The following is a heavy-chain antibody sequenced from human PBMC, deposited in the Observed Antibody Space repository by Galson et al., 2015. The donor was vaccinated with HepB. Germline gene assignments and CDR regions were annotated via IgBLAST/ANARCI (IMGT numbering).Heavy chain of an antibody. CDR3: ARGPGMLGSGTNGHC. CDR2: ISSSSSYT. CDR1: GFTFSDYY. D-gene: IGHD3-10*01. Sequence: SLRLSCAASGFTFSDYYMNWIRQAPGKGLEWVSCISSSSSYTKYADSVKGRFTTSRDNAKNSLYLQINSLRAEDTAVYYCARGPGMLGSGTNGHCWGQGTLVTVSS. V-gene: IGHV3-11*06. J-gene: IGHJ4*02.